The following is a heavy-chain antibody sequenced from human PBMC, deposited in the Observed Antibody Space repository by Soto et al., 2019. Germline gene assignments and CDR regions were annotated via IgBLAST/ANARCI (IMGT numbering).Heavy chain of an antibody. J-gene: IGHJ4*02. V-gene: IGHV3-23*01. CDR2: ISGSGGGT. CDR1: GFTFSSYA. Sequence: GGSLRLSCAASGFTFSSYAMSWVRQAPGKGLEWVSAISGSGGGTYYADSLKGRFTISRDNSKNTLNLQMNSLRAEDTAVYYCARGGFAPFDYWGQGTMVTVSS. CDR3: ARGGFAPFDY.